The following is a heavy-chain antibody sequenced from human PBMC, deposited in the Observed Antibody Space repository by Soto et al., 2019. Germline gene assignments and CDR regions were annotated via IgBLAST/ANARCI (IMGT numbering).Heavy chain of an antibody. CDR3: AKDSGGGVGLFDF. V-gene: IGHV3-9*01. J-gene: IGHJ4*02. D-gene: IGHD3-16*01. Sequence: EVQLVESGGDLVQPGRSLRLSCVASGFTFNDYAMHWVRQAPGKGLEWVSGISWNSGSIGYADSVKGRFTISRDNAKKSLYLQMNGLRPGDPAFYYCAKDSGGGVGLFDFWGQGTLVTVSS. CDR1: GFTFNDYA. CDR2: ISWNSGSI.